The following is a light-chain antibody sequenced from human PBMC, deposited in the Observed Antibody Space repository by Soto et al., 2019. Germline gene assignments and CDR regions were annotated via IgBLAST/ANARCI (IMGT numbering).Light chain of an antibody. CDR2: EAF. V-gene: IGKV1-5*03. CDR1: QSINYW. CDR3: QQYHSYPWT. Sequence: DIQMTQSPSTLSSSVGDRVTITCRTSQSINYWLAWYQQKPGKAPKLLVYEAFNLESGVPARFSGSGSGTDFTLTIHSLQPDDFATYYCQQYHSYPWTFGHGTKVAIK. J-gene: IGKJ1*01.